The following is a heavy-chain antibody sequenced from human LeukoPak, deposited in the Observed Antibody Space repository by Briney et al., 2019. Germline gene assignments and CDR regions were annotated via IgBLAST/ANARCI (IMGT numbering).Heavy chain of an antibody. D-gene: IGHD2-21*02. J-gene: IGHJ5*01. CDR1: GFTFNNYV. CDR2: TSANGDAT. CDR3: VKDCSRDWNGHWFDS. V-gene: IGHV3-64D*09. Sequence: QAGGSLRLSCSASGFTFNNYVMHWVRQAPGKGLEYVSATSANGDATYYTDSAKGRFTISRDNSKYTLSLQMSSLRVEDTAIYFCVKDCSRDWNGHWFDSWGQGTLVTVSS.